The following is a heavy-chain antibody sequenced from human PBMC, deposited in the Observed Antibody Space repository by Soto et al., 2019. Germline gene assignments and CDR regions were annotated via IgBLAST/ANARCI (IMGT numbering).Heavy chain of an antibody. V-gene: IGHV2-5*02. CDR3: AHINGYGAPFNN. Sequence: QITLKESGPTLVTPTQTLTLSCTFSGLSLSTSAVGVGWLHQPPGKAPECPALIYGDDDKRYSPSLKSRLAITKDTSKNQVVLTMTNMYPVDTATYDCAHINGYGAPFNNGGQGTLVTVSS. D-gene: IGHD5-12*01. CDR2: IYGDDDK. CDR1: GLSLSTSAVG. J-gene: IGHJ1*01.